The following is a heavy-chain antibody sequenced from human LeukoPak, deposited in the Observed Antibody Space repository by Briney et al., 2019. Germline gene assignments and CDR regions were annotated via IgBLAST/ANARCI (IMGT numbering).Heavy chain of an antibody. D-gene: IGHD1-26*01. CDR2: ISSSGSTI. CDR1: GFTFSSFE. CDR3: AKTWEPKFGFDH. Sequence: GGSLRLSCGASGFTFSSFEMNWVRQAPGKGLEWESYISSSGSTIYYADSVKGRFTISRDNSKNTLYLQMNSLRTEDTAVYYCAKTWEPKFGFDHWGQGTLATVSS. V-gene: IGHV3-48*03. J-gene: IGHJ4*02.